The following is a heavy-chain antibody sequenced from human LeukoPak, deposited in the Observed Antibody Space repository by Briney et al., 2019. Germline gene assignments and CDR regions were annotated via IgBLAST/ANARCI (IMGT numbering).Heavy chain of an antibody. V-gene: IGHV4-39*01. CDR1: GGSVSSSIHY. CDR2: IYYSGST. D-gene: IGHD5-24*01. CDR3: ARGRRDGYNLEYFDK. J-gene: IGHJ4*02. Sequence: SETLSLTCTVSGGSVSSSIHYWNWIRQPPGKGLEWIGSIYYSGSTYYNPSLKSRVTIYVDTSKNQFSLKLSSVTAADTAVYYCARGRRDGYNLEYFDKWGRGTLVTVSS.